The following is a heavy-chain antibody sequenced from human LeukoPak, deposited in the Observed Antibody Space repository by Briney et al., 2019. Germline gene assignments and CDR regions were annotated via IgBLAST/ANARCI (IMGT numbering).Heavy chain of an antibody. CDR2: IYYSGST. J-gene: IGHJ5*02. D-gene: IGHD2-15*01. CDR1: GGSISSSSYY. Sequence: KSSEPLSLTCTVSGGSISSSSYYWGWIRQPPGKGLELIGNIYYSGSTYYNPSLKSRVTISVDTSKNQFSLKLSSVTAADTAVYYCARRFISVVVAPDWFDPWGQGTLVTVSS. V-gene: IGHV4-39*01. CDR3: ARRFISVVVAPDWFDP.